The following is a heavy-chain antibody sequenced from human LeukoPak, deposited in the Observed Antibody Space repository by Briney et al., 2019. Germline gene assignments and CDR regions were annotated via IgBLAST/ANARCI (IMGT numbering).Heavy chain of an antibody. CDR1: GFTFNNFW. J-gene: IGHJ4*02. V-gene: IGHV3-7*01. D-gene: IGHD6-13*01. CDR2: IKQDGSDK. Sequence: PGGSLRLSCMVSGFTFNNFWMSWVRQAPGKGLEWVANIKQDGSDKYYVDSVKCRFTISRDNAKNLLYLQMNSLRAADTAVYYCARDGTRAPSPPDYWGPGTLVTVSS. CDR3: ARDGTRAPSPPDY.